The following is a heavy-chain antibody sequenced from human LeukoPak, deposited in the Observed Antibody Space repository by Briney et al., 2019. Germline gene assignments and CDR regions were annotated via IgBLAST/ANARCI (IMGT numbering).Heavy chain of an antibody. V-gene: IGHV4-59*01. Sequence: SQTLSLTCTVSGGSINSYYWSWIRQPPGKGLQWIGCIHYSGSTNYNPSLKSRVTISVDTSKNQFSLKLSSVTAADTAVYYCARTTMVRGTYYMDVWGKGTTVTISS. D-gene: IGHD3-10*01. CDR3: ARTTMVRGTYYMDV. J-gene: IGHJ6*03. CDR1: GGSINSYY. CDR2: IHYSGST.